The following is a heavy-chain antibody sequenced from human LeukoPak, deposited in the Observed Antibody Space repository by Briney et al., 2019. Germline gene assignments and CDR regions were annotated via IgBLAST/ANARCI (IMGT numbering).Heavy chain of an antibody. CDR3: ARVYFWFDP. D-gene: IGHD3-10*01. V-gene: IGHV4-38-2*02. J-gene: IGHJ5*02. CDR1: GYSVSSGYY. CDR2: INHSGST. Sequence: SETLSPTCTVSGYSVSSGYYWGWIRQPPGKGLEWIGEINHSGSTNYNPSLKSRVTISVDTSKNQFSLKLSSVTAADTAVYYCARVYFWFDPWGQGTLVTVSS.